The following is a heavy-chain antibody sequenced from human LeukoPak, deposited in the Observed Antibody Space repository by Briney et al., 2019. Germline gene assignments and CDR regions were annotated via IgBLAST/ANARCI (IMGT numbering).Heavy chain of an antibody. CDR2: ISSSSRYI. Sequence: GGSLRLSCSASGFTFSTYSMNWVRQAPGKGLEWVSSISSSSRYIYYADSVKGRFTISRDNAKNSLYPQMNSLRAEDTAVYYCASGRFSRFDYWGQGTLVTVSS. D-gene: IGHD2-15*01. J-gene: IGHJ4*02. CDR3: ASGRFSRFDY. CDR1: GFTFSTYS. V-gene: IGHV3-21*01.